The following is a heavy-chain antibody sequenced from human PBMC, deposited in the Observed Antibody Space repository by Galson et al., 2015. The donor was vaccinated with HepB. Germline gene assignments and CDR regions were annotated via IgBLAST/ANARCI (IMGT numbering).Heavy chain of an antibody. V-gene: IGHV3-30*18. CDR1: GFTFSSYG. Sequence: SLRLSCAASGFTFSSYGMHWVRQAPGKGLEWVAVISYDGSNKYYADSVKGRFTISRDNSKNTLYLQMNSLRAEDTAVYYCAKGPSYMDVWGKGTTVTVSS. CDR3: AKGPSYMDV. J-gene: IGHJ6*03. CDR2: ISYDGSNK.